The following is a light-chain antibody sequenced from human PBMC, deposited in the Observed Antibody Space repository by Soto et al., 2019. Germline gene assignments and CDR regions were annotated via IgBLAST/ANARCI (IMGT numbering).Light chain of an antibody. CDR2: DAS. CDR3: QQYETSRT. CDR1: QSISSW. V-gene: IGKV1-5*01. Sequence: DIQMTQSPSTLSASVGDRFTITCRASQSISSWLAWYQQKPGKAPKLLIYDASSLKSGVPSRFSGSGSGTEFTLTISSLQPDDFGTYYCQQYETSRTFGQGTTVDI. J-gene: IGKJ1*01.